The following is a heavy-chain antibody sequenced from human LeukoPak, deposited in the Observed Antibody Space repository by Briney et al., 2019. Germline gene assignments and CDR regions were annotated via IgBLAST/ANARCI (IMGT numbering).Heavy chain of an antibody. V-gene: IGHV4-38-2*02. CDR3: ARGRAYYYDSSRFDY. D-gene: IGHD3-22*01. Sequence: SSETLSLTCTVSGYSISSGYYWGWIRQPPGKGLEWIGSIYHSGSTNYNPSPKSRVTISVDTSKNQFSLKLSSVTAADTAVYYCARGRAYYYDSSRFDYWGQGTLVTVSS. CDR1: GYSISSGYY. CDR2: IYHSGST. J-gene: IGHJ4*02.